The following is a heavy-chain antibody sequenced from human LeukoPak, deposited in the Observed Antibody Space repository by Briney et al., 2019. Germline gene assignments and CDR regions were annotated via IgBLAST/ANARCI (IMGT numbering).Heavy chain of an antibody. Sequence: GGSLRLSCGASGFTFSRYSMNWVRQAPRKGRQCVSSISSGSSYIYYADSVKGRFTISRDNAKNSLYLQMNILRTEDTAVYYCAGSDTIGYSPREWDYWYFDLWGRGTLLTVSS. CDR2: ISSGSSYI. V-gene: IGHV3-21*01. J-gene: IGHJ2*01. CDR3: AGSDTIGYSPREWDYWYFDL. D-gene: IGHD3-22*01. CDR1: GFTFSRYS.